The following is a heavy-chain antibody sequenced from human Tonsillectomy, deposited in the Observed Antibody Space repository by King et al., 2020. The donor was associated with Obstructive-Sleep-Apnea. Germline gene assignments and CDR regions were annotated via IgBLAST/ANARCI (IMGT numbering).Heavy chain of an antibody. D-gene: IGHD3-10*01. Sequence: QLQESGPGLVKPSQTLSLTCAVSGGSVSSGDYYWSWIRQHPGKGLEWIGYIYYSGSTNYNPSLKSRVTIAVDTSKSQFSLKLSSVTAADTAVYYCAGAPMVRGIIRWFDPWGQGTLVTVSS. J-gene: IGHJ5*02. V-gene: IGHV4-31*11. CDR3: AGAPMVRGIIRWFDP. CDR1: GGSVSSGDYY. CDR2: IYYSGST.